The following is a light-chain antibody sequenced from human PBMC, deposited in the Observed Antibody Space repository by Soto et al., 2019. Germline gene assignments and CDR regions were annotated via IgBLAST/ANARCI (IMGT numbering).Light chain of an antibody. J-gene: IGKJ4*01. CDR2: DVS. CDR3: QQYHDWPLT. Sequence: TQSPGTLSLSPGERATLSCRASQTLSNSFIAWYQQKPGQAPRLLIYDVSTRATGVPTRFSGSGSGTEFTLTISSLQSEDFAVYYCQQYHDWPLTFGGGTKVDIK. CDR1: QTLSNS. V-gene: IGKV3D-15*01.